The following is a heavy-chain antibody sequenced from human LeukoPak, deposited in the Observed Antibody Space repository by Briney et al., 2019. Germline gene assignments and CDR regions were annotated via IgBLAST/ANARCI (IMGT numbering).Heavy chain of an antibody. CDR1: GFTFSGYS. CDR2: ISSSSSYI. J-gene: IGHJ4*02. D-gene: IGHD6-6*01. CDR3: ARGTGGYSSSSGLLTYFDY. Sequence: GGSLRLSCAASGFTFSGYSMNWVRQAPGKGLEWVSSISSSSSYIYYADSVKGRFTISRDNAKNSLYLQMNSLRAEDTAVYYCARGTGGYSSSSGLLTYFDYWGQGTLVTVSS. V-gene: IGHV3-21*01.